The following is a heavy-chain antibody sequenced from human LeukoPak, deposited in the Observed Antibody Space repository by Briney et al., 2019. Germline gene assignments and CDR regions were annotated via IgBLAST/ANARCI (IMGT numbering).Heavy chain of an antibody. D-gene: IGHD2-2*01. CDR3: ARDQLVVPAGIDY. J-gene: IGHJ4*02. CDR1: GFTFSSYG. V-gene: IGHV3-30*03. CDR2: ISYDGSNK. Sequence: GGSLRLSCAASGFTFSSYGMHWVRQAPGKGLEWVAVISYDGSNKYYADSVKGRFTISRDNAKNSLYLQMNSLRAEDTAVYYCARDQLVVPAGIDYWGQGTLVTVSS.